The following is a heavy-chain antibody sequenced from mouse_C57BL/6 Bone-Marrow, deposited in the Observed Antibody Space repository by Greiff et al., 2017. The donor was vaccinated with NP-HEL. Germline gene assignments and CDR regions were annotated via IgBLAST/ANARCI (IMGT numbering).Heavy chain of an antibody. V-gene: IGHV5-6*01. Sequence: VQLKESGGDLVKPGGSLKLSCAASGFTFSSYGMSWVRQTPDKRLEWVATISSGGSYTYYPDSVKGRFTLSRDNAKNTLYLQMSSLKSEDTAMYYCARRGTTVVGTYAMDYWGQGTSVTVSS. CDR3: ARRGTTVVGTYAMDY. CDR1: GFTFSSYG. J-gene: IGHJ4*01. D-gene: IGHD1-1*01. CDR2: ISSGGSYT.